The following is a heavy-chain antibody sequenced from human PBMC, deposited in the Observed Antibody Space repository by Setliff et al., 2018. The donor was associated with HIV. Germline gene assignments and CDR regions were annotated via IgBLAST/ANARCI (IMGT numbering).Heavy chain of an antibody. CDR3: ARGSYGSVLL. V-gene: IGHV6-1*01. CDR1: GDSVSSNTAA. CDR2: TYYRSKWYN. J-gene: IGHJ4*02. Sequence: CAISGDSVSSNTAAWNWIRQSPSRGLEWLGRTYYRSKWYNGYAVSVKSRITISPDTSKNQFSLQLNSVTPEDTAVYYCARGSYGSVLLWGQGTLVTVSS. D-gene: IGHD6-19*01.